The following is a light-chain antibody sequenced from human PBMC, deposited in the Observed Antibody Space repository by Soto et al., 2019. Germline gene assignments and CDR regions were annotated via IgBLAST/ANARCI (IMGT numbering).Light chain of an antibody. J-gene: IGKJ5*01. Sequence: LLTQSPSSLSASLGDSVTIXXRASQGIDPSLAWYQQKPGTAPKLXIYAPSNFQRVGPSRFSGSGSGTHFTLTSSSLQPEDFATYYCQQLHGYPSTFGQGTRLEIK. CDR1: QGIDPS. CDR3: QQLHGYPST. CDR2: APS. V-gene: IGKV1-9*01.